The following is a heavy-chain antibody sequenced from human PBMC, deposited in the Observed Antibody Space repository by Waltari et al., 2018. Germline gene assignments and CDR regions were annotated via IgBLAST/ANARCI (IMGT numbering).Heavy chain of an antibody. CDR3: AKDKVAGTFYYYYYMDV. CDR2: ISWNSGSI. CDR1: GFTFDDYA. V-gene: IGHV3-9*01. Sequence: EVQLVESGGGLVQPGRSLRLSCAASGFTFDDYAMHWVRQAPGTGLVWVSGISWNSGSIGYADSVKGRFTISRDNAKNSLYLQMNSLRAEDTALYYCAKDKVAGTFYYYYYMDVWGKGTTVTVSS. D-gene: IGHD6-19*01. J-gene: IGHJ6*03.